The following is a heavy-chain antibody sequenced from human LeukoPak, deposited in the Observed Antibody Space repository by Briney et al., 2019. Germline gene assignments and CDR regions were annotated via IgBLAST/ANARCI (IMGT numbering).Heavy chain of an antibody. CDR2: ISAYNGNT. J-gene: IGHJ4*02. V-gene: IGHV1-18*01. CDR3: ARDYYGSGSFHYFDY. CDR1: GYTFTSYG. D-gene: IGHD3-10*01. Sequence: GASVKVSCKASGYTFTSYGISWVRQAPGQGLEWMGWISAYNGNTNYAQKLQGRVTMTTDTSTSTAYMELRSLRSDDTAVYYCARDYYGSGSFHYFDYWGQGTLVTVSS.